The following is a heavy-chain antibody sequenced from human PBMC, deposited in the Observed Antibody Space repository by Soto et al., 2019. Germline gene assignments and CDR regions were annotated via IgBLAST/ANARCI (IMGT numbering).Heavy chain of an antibody. CDR2: INAGNGNT. CDR3: ARGGYYYDSSGYYPGY. V-gene: IGHV1-3*01. J-gene: IGHJ4*02. Sequence: GASVKVSCKASGGTFSSYAISWVRQAPGQRLEWMGWINAGNGNTKYSQKFQGRVTITRDTSASTAYMEPSSPRSEDTAVYYCARGGYYYDSSGYYPGYWGQGTLVTVSS. D-gene: IGHD3-22*01. CDR1: GGTFSSYA.